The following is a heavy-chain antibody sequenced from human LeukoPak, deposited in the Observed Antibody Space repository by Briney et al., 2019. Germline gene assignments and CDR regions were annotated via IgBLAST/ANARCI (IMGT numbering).Heavy chain of an antibody. Sequence: PSETLSLTCTVSGGSISSSSYYWGWIRQPPGKGLEWIGSIYYSGSTYHNPSLKSRVTISVDTSKNQFSLKLSSVTAADTAVYYCARYGTSDFWSGYSWFDPWGQGTLVTVSS. J-gene: IGHJ5*02. CDR2: IYYSGST. D-gene: IGHD3-3*01. CDR1: GGSISSSSYY. V-gene: IGHV4-39*01. CDR3: ARYGTSDFWSGYSWFDP.